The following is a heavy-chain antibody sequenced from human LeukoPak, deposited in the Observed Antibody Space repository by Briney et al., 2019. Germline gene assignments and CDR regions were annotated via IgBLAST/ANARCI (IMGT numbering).Heavy chain of an antibody. CDR3: ARRGLIPPNYYFDY. Sequence: GESLKISCQGSGSSFTSYWIGWVRQRPGKGLESMGIIYPGDSDTRNSPSCQGQVTISADKSISTAYLQWSSLKASDTAMYYCARRGLIPPNYYFDYWGQGTLVSVSS. CDR2: IYPGDSDT. CDR1: GSSFTSYW. D-gene: IGHD4/OR15-4a*01. V-gene: IGHV5-51*01. J-gene: IGHJ4*02.